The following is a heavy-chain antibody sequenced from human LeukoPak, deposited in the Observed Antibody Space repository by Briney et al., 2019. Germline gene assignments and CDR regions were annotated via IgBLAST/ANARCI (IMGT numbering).Heavy chain of an antibody. V-gene: IGHV3-30*02. CDR3: ARDGTPH. CDR1: GFTFSSYG. CDR2: IRYDGSNK. D-gene: IGHD2-15*01. Sequence: GGSLRLSCAASGFTFSSYGMHWVRQAPGKGLEWVAFIRYDGSNKYYADSVKGRFTISRDNAKNSLYLQMNSLRAEDTAVYYCARDGTPHWGQGTLVTVSS. J-gene: IGHJ4*02.